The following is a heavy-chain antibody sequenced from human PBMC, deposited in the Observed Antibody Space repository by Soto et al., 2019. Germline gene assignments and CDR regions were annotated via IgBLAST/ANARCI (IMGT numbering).Heavy chain of an antibody. V-gene: IGHV1-18*01. D-gene: IGHD6-13*01. CDR3: ARDHFTIYSRLAY. J-gene: IGHJ4*02. CDR2: ISANNGNT. CDR1: GYNFTSYG. Sequence: QVQLVQSGAEVEKPGASVKVSCKASGYNFTSYGINWVRQAPGQGLECMGWISANNGNTNYAQKFQGRVTMTTNKTTTTAYMELRSLRTDHTAVYYWARDHFTIYSRLAYWGQGTLVTVPS.